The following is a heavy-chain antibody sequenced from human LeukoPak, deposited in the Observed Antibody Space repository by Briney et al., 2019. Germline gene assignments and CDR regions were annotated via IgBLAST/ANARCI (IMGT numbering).Heavy chain of an antibody. CDR1: GFTFSSYW. V-gene: IGHV3-74*01. D-gene: IGHD5-12*01. J-gene: IGHJ4*02. CDR3: ARDRVPYGGYPFFDY. CDR2: INSDGSST. Sequence: PGGSLRLSCAASGFTFSSYWMHWVRQAPGKGLVWVSRINSDGSSTSYADSVKGRFTISRDNAKNTLYLQMNSLRAEDTAVYYCARDRVPYGGYPFFDYWGQGTLVTVSS.